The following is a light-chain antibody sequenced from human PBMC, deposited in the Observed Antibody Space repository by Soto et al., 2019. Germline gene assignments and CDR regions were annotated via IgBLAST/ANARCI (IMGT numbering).Light chain of an antibody. Sequence: QSVLTQPPSVSAAPGQKVPISCSGSNSNIGNHYVSWYQQRPGTAPKLLIYDNNKRPSGIRDRFSGSKSGTSATLGITGLKTGDEADYYCGPWDSSLSGYVFGTGTKVTVL. CDR3: GPWDSSLSGYV. J-gene: IGLJ1*01. V-gene: IGLV1-51*01. CDR1: NSNIGNHY. CDR2: DNN.